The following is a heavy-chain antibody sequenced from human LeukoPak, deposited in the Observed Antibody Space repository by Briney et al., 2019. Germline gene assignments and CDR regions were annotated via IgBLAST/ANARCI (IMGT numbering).Heavy chain of an antibody. Sequence: GGSLRLSCAASGFDFSSYGMHWVRQAPGKGLEWVAVIWYDGSNKYYADSVKGRFTISRDNSKNTLYLQMNSLRAEDTAVYYCARDIAARRFDYWGQGTLVTVSS. D-gene: IGHD6-6*01. CDR2: IWYDGSNK. V-gene: IGHV3-33*08. CDR3: ARDIAARRFDY. CDR1: GFDFSSYG. J-gene: IGHJ4*02.